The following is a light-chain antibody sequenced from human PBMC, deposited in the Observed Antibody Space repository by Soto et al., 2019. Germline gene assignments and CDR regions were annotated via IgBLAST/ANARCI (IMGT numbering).Light chain of an antibody. CDR1: QSISSY. Sequence: DIQMTQSPCSLSASVGGRGTITCLASQSISSYLNWYQQKPGKAPKLLIYAASSLQSGVPSRFSGSGSETDFTLTISSLQPEDFATYSCQQSYSTTWTFGQGTKVDIK. CDR3: QQSYSTTWT. J-gene: IGKJ1*01. V-gene: IGKV1-39*01. CDR2: AAS.